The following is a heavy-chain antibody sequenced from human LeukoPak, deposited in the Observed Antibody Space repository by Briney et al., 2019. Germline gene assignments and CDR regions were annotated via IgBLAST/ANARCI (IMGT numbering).Heavy chain of an antibody. V-gene: IGHV3-66*02. CDR3: ARERYCSGASCPNSNRYFDF. J-gene: IGHJ4*02. Sequence: GGSLRLSSTASGFSVSANYMSWVRQAPGKGLEWVSVIHNGGDTYYADSVKGRFTISRDNSKNTLYLQMNSLRAEDTAVYYCARERYCSGASCPNSNRYFDFWGQGTLVTVSS. CDR2: IHNGGDT. CDR1: GFSVSANY. D-gene: IGHD2-15*01.